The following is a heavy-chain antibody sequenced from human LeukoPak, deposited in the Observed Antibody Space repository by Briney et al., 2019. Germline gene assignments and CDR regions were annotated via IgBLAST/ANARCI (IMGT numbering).Heavy chain of an antibody. V-gene: IGHV1-69*13. CDR3: ARGLSSGWDKPFGSKLYYYYYGMDV. D-gene: IGHD6-19*01. CDR2: IIPIFGTA. CDR1: GGTFSSYA. Sequence: GASVKVSCKASGGTFSSYAISWVRQAPGQGLEWMGGIIPIFGTANYAQKSQGRVTITADESTSTAYMELSSLRSEDTAVYYCARGLSSGWDKPFGSKLYYYYYGMDVWGQGTTVTVSS. J-gene: IGHJ6*02.